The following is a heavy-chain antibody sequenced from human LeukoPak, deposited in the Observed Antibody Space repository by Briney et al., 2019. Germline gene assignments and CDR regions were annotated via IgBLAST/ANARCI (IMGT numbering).Heavy chain of an antibody. CDR2: IYYSGST. J-gene: IGHJ4*02. V-gene: IGHV4-31*03. CDR1: GGSISSGAYY. Sequence: SQTLSLTCTVSGGSISSGAYYWGWIRQHPGKGLEYIGYIYYSGSTYYNPSLKSRVTISVDRSKSQFSLKLSSVTAADTAVYYCVRENYFDYWGQGILVTVSS. CDR3: VRENYFDY.